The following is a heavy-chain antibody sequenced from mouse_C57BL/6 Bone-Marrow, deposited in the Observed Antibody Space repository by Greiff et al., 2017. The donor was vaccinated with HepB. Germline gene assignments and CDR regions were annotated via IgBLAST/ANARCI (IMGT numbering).Heavy chain of an antibody. CDR1: GYAFSSSW. V-gene: IGHV1-82*01. CDR2: IYPGDGDT. CDR3: ARPITTVVPYAMDY. J-gene: IGHJ4*01. Sequence: VKLVESGPELVKPGASVKISCKASGYAFSSSWMNWVKQRPGKGLEWIGRIYPGDGDTNYNGKFKGTATLTADKSSSTAYMQLSSLTSEDSAVYFCARPITTVVPYAMDYWGQGTSVTVSS. D-gene: IGHD1-1*01.